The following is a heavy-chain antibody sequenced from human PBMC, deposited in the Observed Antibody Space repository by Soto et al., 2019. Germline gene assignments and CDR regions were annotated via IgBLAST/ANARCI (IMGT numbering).Heavy chain of an antibody. D-gene: IGHD3-22*01. CDR2: ISYDGSNK. V-gene: IGHV3-30*18. J-gene: IGHJ6*02. CDR1: GFTFSSYG. CDR3: AKDQGYYDSNDYYGMDV. Sequence: GGSLRLSCAASGFTFSSYGMHWVRQAPGKGLEWVAVISYDGSNKYYADSVKGRFTISRDNSKNTLYLQMNSLRAEDTAVYYCAKDQGYYDSNDYYGMDVWGQGTKVTVSS.